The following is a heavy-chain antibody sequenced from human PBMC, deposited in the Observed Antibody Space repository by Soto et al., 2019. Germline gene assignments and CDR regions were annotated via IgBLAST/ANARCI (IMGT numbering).Heavy chain of an antibody. CDR2: IIPIFGTT. J-gene: IGHJ2*01. V-gene: IGHV1-69*12. D-gene: IGHD2-15*01. CDR3: ARVVTVVKAFHYWYFDL. Sequence: QVQLVQSGAEVKKPGSSVKVSCKASGGTFSSYAISWVRQAPGQGLEWMGGIIPIFGTTNYAQKFQGRVTITAAEPTSTADMELSSLRSEDTAVYYCARVVTVVKAFHYWYFDLWGRGTLVTVSS. CDR1: GGTFSSYA.